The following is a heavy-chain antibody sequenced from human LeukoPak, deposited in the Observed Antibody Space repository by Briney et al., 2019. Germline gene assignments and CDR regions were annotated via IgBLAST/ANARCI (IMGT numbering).Heavy chain of an antibody. V-gene: IGHV4-59*11. CDR3: AREVGSQAAFDI. Sequence: SETLSLTCTVSGGSISSHYWSWIRQPPGKGLEWIGYIYYSGSTNYNPSLKSRVTVSVDTSKNQFSLKLSSVTAADTAVYYCAREVGSQAAFDIWGQGTMVTVSS. CDR2: IYYSGST. D-gene: IGHD1-26*01. J-gene: IGHJ3*02. CDR1: GGSISSHY.